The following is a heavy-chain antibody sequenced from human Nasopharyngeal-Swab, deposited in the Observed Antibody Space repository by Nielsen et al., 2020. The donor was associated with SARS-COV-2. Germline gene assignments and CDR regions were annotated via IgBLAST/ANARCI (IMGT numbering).Heavy chain of an antibody. CDR1: GFTFSYAW. Sequence: GESLKISCAASGFTFSYAWMSWVRQAPGKGLEWVGRIKSKSDGGTTDYVAPVKGRFTISRDDSKNTLYLQMNSLKTEDTAVYYCSYDYVWGTPGPDAFDIWGQGTIVTVSS. D-gene: IGHD3-16*01. J-gene: IGHJ3*02. CDR2: IKSKSDGGTT. V-gene: IGHV3-15*01. CDR3: SYDYVWGTPGPDAFDI.